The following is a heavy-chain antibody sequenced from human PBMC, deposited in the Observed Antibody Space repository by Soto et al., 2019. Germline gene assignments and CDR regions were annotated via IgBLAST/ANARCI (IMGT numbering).Heavy chain of an antibody. D-gene: IGHD6-19*01. CDR2: ISYDGSNK. J-gene: IGHJ6*02. CDR3: AKDWQQWVHYYGMDV. V-gene: IGHV3-30*18. Sequence: QVQLVESGGGVVQPGRSLRLSCAASGFTFSSYGMHWVRQAPGKGLEWVAVISYDGSNKYYADSVKGRFTISRDNSKNTLYLQINSLRAEDTAVYYCAKDWQQWVHYYGMDVWGQGTTVTVSS. CDR1: GFTFSSYG.